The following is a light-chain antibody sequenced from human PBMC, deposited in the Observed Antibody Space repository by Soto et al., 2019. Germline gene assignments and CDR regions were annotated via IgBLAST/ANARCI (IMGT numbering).Light chain of an antibody. CDR3: LQDYTYPRT. J-gene: IGKJ3*01. CDR1: QGSRHD. V-gene: IGKV1-6*01. CDR2: ATS. Sequence: AIQMTQSQSSLSASVGDTVTITCRASQGSRHDLCCYQQKPGKAPKLLIFATSTLQNGVPSRFSGSGFGKDFTLTISVLQPEDFATYYCLQDYTYPRTFGPGTKVDLK.